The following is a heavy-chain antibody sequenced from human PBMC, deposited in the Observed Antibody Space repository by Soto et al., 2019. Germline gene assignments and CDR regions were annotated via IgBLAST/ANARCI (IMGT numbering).Heavy chain of an antibody. D-gene: IGHD4-4*01. Sequence: QVQLVESGGGVVQPGTSLRLSCAASGFSFNNYGMHWVRQAPGNGLEWVAVISYHGRDEFYEDSVKGRFTISRDNSKNTLYLQMNSLRPEDTAIYYCAREGYTSNWYFDYWGQGALVTVSS. CDR2: ISYHGRDE. J-gene: IGHJ4*02. CDR1: GFSFNNYG. V-gene: IGHV3-30*04. CDR3: AREGYTSNWYFDY.